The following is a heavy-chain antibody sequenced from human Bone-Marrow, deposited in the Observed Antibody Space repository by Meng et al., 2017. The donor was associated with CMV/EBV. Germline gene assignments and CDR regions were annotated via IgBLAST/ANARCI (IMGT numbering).Heavy chain of an antibody. CDR1: GDTFSTYA. D-gene: IGHD2-15*01. CDR3: HVVIVDY. V-gene: IGHV1-69*04. Sequence: SVKVSCKASGDTFSTYAISWVRQAPGQGLEWLGRIVPVVGIPNYSQKFQGRVTISADKSMSTAYMELSSLRSEDTVVYYCHVVIVDYWGQGTLVTVSS. CDR2: IVPVVGIP. J-gene: IGHJ4*02.